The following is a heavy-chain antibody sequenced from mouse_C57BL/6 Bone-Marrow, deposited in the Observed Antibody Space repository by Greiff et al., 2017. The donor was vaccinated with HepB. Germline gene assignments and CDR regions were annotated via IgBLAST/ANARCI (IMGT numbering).Heavy chain of an antibody. V-gene: IGHV1-54*01. CDR1: GYAFTNYL. J-gene: IGHJ3*01. CDR2: INPGSGGT. Sequence: QVQLQQSGAELVRPGTSVKVSCKASGYAFTNYLIEWVKQRPGQGLEWIGVINPGSGGTNYNEKFKGKATLTADKSSSTAYMQLSSLTSEDSAVYFCARFGYYYGSSYDWFAYWGQGTLVTVSA. CDR3: ARFGYYYGSSYDWFAY. D-gene: IGHD1-1*01.